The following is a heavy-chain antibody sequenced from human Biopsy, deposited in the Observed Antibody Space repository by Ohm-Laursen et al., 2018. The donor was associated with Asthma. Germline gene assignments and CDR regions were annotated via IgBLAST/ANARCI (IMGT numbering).Heavy chain of an antibody. CDR3: AKRRGYSDLTDFDH. J-gene: IGHJ4*02. Sequence: SLRLSCAASRFTYEMHWVRQAPGKGLEWVAVVSYDGGVAHYADSMKGRFTISRDNAKSTLYLQMNRLRTDDTAVYYCAKRRGYSDLTDFDHWGQGTLVTDSS. D-gene: IGHD3-3*01. CDR1: RFTYE. V-gene: IGHV3-30-3*02. CDR2: VSYDGGVA.